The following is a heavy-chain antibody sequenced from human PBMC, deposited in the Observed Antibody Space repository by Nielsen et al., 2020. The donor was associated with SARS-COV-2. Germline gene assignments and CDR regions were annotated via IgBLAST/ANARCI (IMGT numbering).Heavy chain of an antibody. CDR2: ISYDGSNK. D-gene: IGHD2-15*01. V-gene: IGHV3-30*18. CDR3: AKDWTAIVVVPSGGVDY. CDR1: GFTFSTYG. J-gene: IGHJ4*02. Sequence: GGSRLSCAASGFTFSTYGMHWVRQAPGKGLEWVAAISYDGSNKYYVDSVKGRFTISRDNSKNTLYLQMSSLREEDTAVYYCAKDWTAIVVVPSGGVDYWGQGTLVTVSS.